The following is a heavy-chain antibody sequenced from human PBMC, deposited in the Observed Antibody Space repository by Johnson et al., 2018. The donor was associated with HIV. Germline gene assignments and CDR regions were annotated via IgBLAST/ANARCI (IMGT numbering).Heavy chain of an antibody. J-gene: IGHJ3*01. CDR2: IRYDGTTI. V-gene: IGHV3-43*01. D-gene: IGHD1-26*01. Sequence: KGLEWVAFIRYDGTTIYYADSVKGRFTISRDNSKNSLYLQMNSLRTEDTALYHCAKGGVRSGSYYAFDVWGQGTMVTVSS. CDR3: AKGGVRSGSYYAFDV.